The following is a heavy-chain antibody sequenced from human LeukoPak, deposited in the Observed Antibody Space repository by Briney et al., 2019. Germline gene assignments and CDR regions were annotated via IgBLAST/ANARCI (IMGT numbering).Heavy chain of an antibody. J-gene: IGHJ4*02. CDR2: INPNSGGT. CDR1: GYTFTGYY. V-gene: IGHV1-2*06. Sequence: ASVKVSCKASGYTFTGYYMHRVRQAPGQGLEWMGRINPNSGGTNYAQKFQGRVTMTRDTSISTAYMELSRLRSDDTAVYYCARGYYDSSGYYSDYWGQGTLVTVSS. D-gene: IGHD3-22*01. CDR3: ARGYYDSSGYYSDY.